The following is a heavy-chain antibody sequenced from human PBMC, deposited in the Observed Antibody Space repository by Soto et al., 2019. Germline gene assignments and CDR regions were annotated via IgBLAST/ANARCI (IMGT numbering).Heavy chain of an antibody. V-gene: IGHV4-39*01. CDR2: IYYSGST. CDR1: GGSISSSSYY. CDR3: ARHSYYYDSSPFDP. D-gene: IGHD3-22*01. J-gene: IGHJ5*02. Sequence: SETLSLTCTVSGGSISSSSYYWGWIRQPPGKGLEWIGSIYYSGSTYYNPSLRSRVTISVDTSKNQFSLKLSSVTAADTAVYYCARHSYYYDSSPFDPWGQGTLVTVSS.